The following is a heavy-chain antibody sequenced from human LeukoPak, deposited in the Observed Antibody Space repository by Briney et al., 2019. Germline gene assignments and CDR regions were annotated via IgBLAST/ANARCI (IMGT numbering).Heavy chain of an antibody. J-gene: IGHJ5*02. V-gene: IGHV4-59*02. CDR1: GFTVSSNS. CDR3: ARGLEVAGLGGFDP. CDR2: IYYSGST. Sequence: GSLRLSCTVSGFTVSSNSWSWVRQPPGKGLEWIGYIYYSGSTNYNPSLKSRVTISVDTSKNQFSLKLSSVTAADTAVYYCARGLEVAGLGGFDPWGQGTLVTVSS. D-gene: IGHD5-24*01.